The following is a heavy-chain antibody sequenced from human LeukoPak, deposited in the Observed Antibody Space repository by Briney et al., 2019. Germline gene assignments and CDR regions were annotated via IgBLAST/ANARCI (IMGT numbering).Heavy chain of an antibody. V-gene: IGHV1-69*13. Sequence: SVKVSCKASGGTFSSYAISWVRQAPGQGLEWMGGIIPIFGTANYAQKFQGRVTITADESTSTAYMEPSSLRSEDTAVYYCARECSGSSGCEPTYYYYGMDVWGQGTTVTVSS. D-gene: IGHD3-10*02. CDR1: GGTFSSYA. CDR2: IIPIFGTA. J-gene: IGHJ6*02. CDR3: ARECSGSSGCEPTYYYYGMDV.